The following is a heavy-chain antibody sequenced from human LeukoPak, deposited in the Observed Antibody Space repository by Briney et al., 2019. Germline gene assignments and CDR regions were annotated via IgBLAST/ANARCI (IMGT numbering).Heavy chain of an antibody. Sequence: PSETLSLTCTVSGGSISSYYWSWIRQPPGKGLEWIGYIYYSGSTNYNPSLKSRVTISVDTSKNQFSLKLSSVTAADTAVYYCARAYPDTRSLAAPDYWGQGTLVTVSS. J-gene: IGHJ4*02. CDR2: IYYSGST. D-gene: IGHD6-13*01. CDR1: GGSISSYY. V-gene: IGHV4-59*08. CDR3: ARAYPDTRSLAAPDY.